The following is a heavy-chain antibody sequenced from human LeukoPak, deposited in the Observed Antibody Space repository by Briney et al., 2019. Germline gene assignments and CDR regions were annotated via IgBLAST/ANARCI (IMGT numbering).Heavy chain of an antibody. CDR3: ARADYSGFDY. CDR2: IYYGGST. CDR1: GGSISSSSYY. D-gene: IGHD1-26*01. J-gene: IGHJ4*02. V-gene: IGHV4-39*07. Sequence: PSETLSLTCTVSGGSISSSSYYWGWIRQPPGKGLEWIGSIYYGGSTYYNPSLKSRVTISVDTSKNQLSLKLSSVTAADTAVYYCARADYSGFDYWGQGTLVTVSS.